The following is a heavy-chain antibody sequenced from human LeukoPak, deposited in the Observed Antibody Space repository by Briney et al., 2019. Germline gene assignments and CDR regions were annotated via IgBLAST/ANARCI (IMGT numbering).Heavy chain of an antibody. Sequence: PRGSVSLSCLASGLTFHDYGMSWVRPAPGNGLEWVCGIIGNGGSVGYADSVKGRFTISRDNAKNSLYLQMNSLRDEDTALYYCARDHVGSGYYYFDSWGQGTLVTVSS. D-gene: IGHD3-22*01. CDR3: ARDHVGSGYYYFDS. V-gene: IGHV3-20*04. J-gene: IGHJ4*02. CDR2: IIGNGGSV. CDR1: GLTFHDYG.